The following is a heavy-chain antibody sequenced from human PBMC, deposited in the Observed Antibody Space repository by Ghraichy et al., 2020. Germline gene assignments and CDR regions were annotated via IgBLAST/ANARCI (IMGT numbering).Heavy chain of an antibody. CDR3: ASWMGYDSSGYTVDY. Sequence: SETLSLTCTVSGGSISSYYWSWIRQPPGKGLEWIGYIYYSGSTNYNPSLKSRVTISVDTSKNQFSLKLSSVTAADTAVYYCASWMGYDSSGYTVDYWGQGTLVTVSS. V-gene: IGHV4-59*01. CDR1: GGSISSYY. CDR2: IYYSGST. J-gene: IGHJ4*02. D-gene: IGHD3-22*01.